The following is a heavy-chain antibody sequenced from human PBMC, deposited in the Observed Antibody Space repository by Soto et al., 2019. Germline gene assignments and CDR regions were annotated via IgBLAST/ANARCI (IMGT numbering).Heavy chain of an antibody. D-gene: IGHD4-17*01. CDR3: ARPAATVIFYSGMDV. Sequence: QVPLVEFGGGVVQPGRSLRLSCAASGFTFSDYAMHWVRQAPGKGLEWVAIISFDGSNEHYADSVQGRFTISRDNSENTLYLQMNSLRADDTAVYYCARPAATVIFYSGMDVWGQGTTVTVSS. V-gene: IGHV3-30-3*01. CDR1: GFTFSDYA. CDR2: ISFDGSNE. J-gene: IGHJ6*02.